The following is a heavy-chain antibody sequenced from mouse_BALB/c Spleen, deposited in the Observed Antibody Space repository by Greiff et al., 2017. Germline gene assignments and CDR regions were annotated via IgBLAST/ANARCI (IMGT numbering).Heavy chain of an antibody. CDR2: ISSGGSYT. CDR1: GFTFSSYT. CDR3: TRAPYGNYAMDY. Sequence: DVQLVESGGGLVKPGGSLKLSCAASGFTFSSYTMSWVRQTPEKRLEWVATISSGGSYTYYPDSVKGRFTISRDNAKNTLYLQMSSLKSEDTAMYYCTRAPYGNYAMDYWGQGTSVTVSS. D-gene: IGHD2-1*01. J-gene: IGHJ4*01. V-gene: IGHV5-6-4*01.